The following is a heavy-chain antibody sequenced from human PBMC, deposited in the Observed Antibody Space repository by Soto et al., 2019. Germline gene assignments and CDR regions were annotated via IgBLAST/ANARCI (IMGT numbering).Heavy chain of an antibody. V-gene: IGHV4-34*01. D-gene: IGHD3-22*01. Sequence: PSETLSLTCAVYGGSFSGYYWSWIRQPPGKGLEWIGEINHSGSTNYNPSLKSRVTISVDTSKNQFSLKLSSVTAADTAVYYCAREPLYYYDSSGYYTDAYCGQGTLVTVSS. CDR3: AREPLYYYDSSGYYTDAY. CDR1: GGSFSGYY. CDR2: INHSGST. J-gene: IGHJ4*02.